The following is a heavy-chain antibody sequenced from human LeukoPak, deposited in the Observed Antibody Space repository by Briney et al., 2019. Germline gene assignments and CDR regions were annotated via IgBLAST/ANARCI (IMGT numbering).Heavy chain of an antibody. CDR2: ISGSGGSI. V-gene: IGHV3-23*01. CDR3: ARDLAWGAFDY. J-gene: IGHJ4*02. D-gene: IGHD7-27*01. CDR1: GFTFSSYS. Sequence: GGSLRLSCAASGFTFSSYSMNWVRQAPGKGLEWVSGISGSGGSIYYADSVKGRFTISRDNSKNTLYLQMNSLRAEDTAVYYCARDLAWGAFDYWGQGTLVTVSS.